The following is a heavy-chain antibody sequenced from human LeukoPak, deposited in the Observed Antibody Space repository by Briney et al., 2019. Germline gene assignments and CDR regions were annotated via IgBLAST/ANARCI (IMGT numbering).Heavy chain of an antibody. CDR1: GRSISSGGYY. CDR3: ARDKGVTASAFDI. J-gene: IGHJ3*02. D-gene: IGHD2-21*02. CDR2: IYYSGST. V-gene: IGHV4-31*03. Sequence: PSQTLSLTCTVSGRSISSGGYYWSWIRQPPGKGLEWIGYIYYSGSTYYNPSLKSRVTISVDTSKNQFSLKLSSVTAADTAVYYCARDKGVTASAFDIWGQGTMVTVSS.